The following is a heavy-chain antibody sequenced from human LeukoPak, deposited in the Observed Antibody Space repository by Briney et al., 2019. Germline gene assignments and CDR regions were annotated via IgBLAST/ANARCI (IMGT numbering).Heavy chain of an antibody. Sequence: SETLSLTCAVYGGSFSGYYWSWIRQPPGKGREWIGEINHSGSTNYNPSLKSRVTISVDTSKNQFSLKLSSVTAADTAVYYCARGKGIVGTITCEYYFDYWGPGTLVTVSS. CDR1: GGSFSGYY. J-gene: IGHJ4*02. CDR2: INHSGST. V-gene: IGHV4-34*01. D-gene: IGHD1-26*01. CDR3: ARGKGIVGTITCEYYFDY.